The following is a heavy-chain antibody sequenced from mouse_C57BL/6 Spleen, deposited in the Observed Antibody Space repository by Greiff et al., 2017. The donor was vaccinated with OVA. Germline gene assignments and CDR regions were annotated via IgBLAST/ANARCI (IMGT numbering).Heavy chain of an antibody. V-gene: IGHV1-9*01. Sequence: QVQLKKSGAELMKPGASVKLSCKATGYTFTGYWIEWVKQRPGHGLEWIGEILPGSGSTNYNEKFKGKATFTADTSSNTAYMQLSSLTTEDSAIYYCERYALYGSSPPYAMDYWGQGTSVTVSS. CDR2: ILPGSGST. D-gene: IGHD1-1*01. J-gene: IGHJ4*01. CDR1: GYTFTGYW. CDR3: ERYALYGSSPPYAMDY.